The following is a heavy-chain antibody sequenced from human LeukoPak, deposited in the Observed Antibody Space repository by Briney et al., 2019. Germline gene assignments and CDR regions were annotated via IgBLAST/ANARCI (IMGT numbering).Heavy chain of an antibody. Sequence: SETLSLTCTVSGGSISSYYWSWIRQPPGKGLEWIGYIYYSGSTNYNPSLKSRVTISVDTSKNQFSLKLSSVTAADTAVYYCARVGYSSSIDYWGQGTLVTVSS. CDR2: IYYSGST. J-gene: IGHJ4*02. CDR3: ARVGYSSSIDY. V-gene: IGHV4-59*12. D-gene: IGHD6-6*01. CDR1: GGSISSYY.